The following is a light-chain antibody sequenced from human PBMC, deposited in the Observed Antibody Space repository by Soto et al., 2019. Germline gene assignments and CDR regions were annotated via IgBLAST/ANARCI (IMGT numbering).Light chain of an antibody. Sequence: QSALTQPPSASGSPGQSVTISCTGTSSDVGAYNYVSWYQQYPGKAPKLMIYEVNKRPSGVPDRFSGSKSGKTASLTVSGLQHDDEAYYHCSSYASSNICVFGGGTKVTVL. CDR3: SSYASSNICV. J-gene: IGLJ3*02. CDR2: EVN. CDR1: SSDVGAYNY. V-gene: IGLV2-8*01.